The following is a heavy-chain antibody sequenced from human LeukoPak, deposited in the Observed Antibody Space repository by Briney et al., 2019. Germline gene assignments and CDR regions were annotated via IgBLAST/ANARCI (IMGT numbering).Heavy chain of an antibody. D-gene: IGHD3-3*01. CDR1: GGTFSSYA. CDR3: ARERGDFDAFDI. V-gene: IGHV1-69*05. J-gene: IGHJ3*02. CDR2: IIPIFGTA. Sequence: SVKVSCKSSGGTFSSYAISWVRQAPAQGLEWMGGIIPIFGTANYAQKFQGRVTITTDESTSTAYMELSSLRSEDTAVYYCARERGDFDAFDIWGQGTMVTVSS.